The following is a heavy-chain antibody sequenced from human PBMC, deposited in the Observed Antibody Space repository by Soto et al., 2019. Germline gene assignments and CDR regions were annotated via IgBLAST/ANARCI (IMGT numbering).Heavy chain of an antibody. Sequence: QAQLMQSGAEVKKPGSSVKVSCKASGGTFSGYAINWVRQAPGHGLEWMGGIIPLLGITDYGQKFQGRITIAADESTGTAYMDLRGLRSEDTAVYYCARDPSSITGTTSSEDFQHWGQGTLVSVSS. CDR3: ARDPSSITGTTSSEDFQH. V-gene: IGHV1-69*01. J-gene: IGHJ1*01. CDR1: GGTFSGYA. D-gene: IGHD1-20*01. CDR2: IIPLLGIT.